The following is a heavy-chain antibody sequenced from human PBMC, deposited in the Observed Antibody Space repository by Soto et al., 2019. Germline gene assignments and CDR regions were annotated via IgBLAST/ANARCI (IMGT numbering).Heavy chain of an antibody. CDR1: GGSFSGYY. D-gene: IGHD6-19*01. J-gene: IGHJ4*02. CDR2: IYHSGTT. CDR3: ASLIAVANY. V-gene: IGHV4-34*01. Sequence: PSETLSLTCAVYGGSFSGYYWSWIRQPPGKGLEWIGEIYHSGTTNYNPSLKSRVTISVDKSKNQFSLKLSSVTAADTAVYYCASLIAVANYWGQGTLVTVSS.